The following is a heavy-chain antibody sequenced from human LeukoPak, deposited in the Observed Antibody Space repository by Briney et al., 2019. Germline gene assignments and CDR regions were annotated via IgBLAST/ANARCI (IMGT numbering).Heavy chain of an antibody. D-gene: IGHD3-10*01. CDR2: ISKSSSYI. V-gene: IGHV3-21*01. J-gene: IGHJ4*02. CDR1: GFTFSSYS. Sequence: GGSLRLSCAASGFTFSSYSLNWGRQPPGKGLEWVSSISKSSSYIYYADSVKGRFTISRDNAKNSLYLQMNSLRVEDTAVYYCARDQNYASGNFDYWGQGTLVTVSS. CDR3: ARDQNYASGNFDY.